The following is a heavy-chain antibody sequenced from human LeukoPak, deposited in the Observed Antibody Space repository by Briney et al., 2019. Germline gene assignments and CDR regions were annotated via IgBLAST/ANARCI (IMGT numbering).Heavy chain of an antibody. CDR3: ARVSSGSYYDWYVDL. J-gene: IGHJ2*01. CDR1: GGSISSGGYS. D-gene: IGHD1-26*01. V-gene: IGHV4-30-2*01. CDR2: IYHSGST. Sequence: SQTLSLTCAVSGGSISSGGYSWSWIRQPPGKGLEWIGYIYHSGSTYYNPSLKSRVTISVERSKNQFSLKRSSVTAADTAVYYCARVSSGSYYDWYVDLWGGGTLVTVSS.